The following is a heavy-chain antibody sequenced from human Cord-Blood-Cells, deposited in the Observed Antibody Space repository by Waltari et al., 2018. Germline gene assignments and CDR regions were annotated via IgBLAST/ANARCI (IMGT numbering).Heavy chain of an antibody. CDR3: AKEVGATSSSWTDY. CDR1: GFPFSSYG. Sequence: EVQLLECGGGLVPRGGSLRLVGAATGFPFSSYGMSWVRQAPGKGLEWVSAISGSGGSTYYADSVKGRFTISRDNSKNTLYLQMNSLRAEDTAVYYCAKEVGATSSSWTDYWGQGTLVTVSS. D-gene: IGHD6-13*01. J-gene: IGHJ4*02. CDR2: ISGSGGST. V-gene: IGHV3-23*01.